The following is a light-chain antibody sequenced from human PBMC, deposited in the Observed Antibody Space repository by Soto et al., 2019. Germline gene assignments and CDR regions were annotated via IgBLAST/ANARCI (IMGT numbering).Light chain of an antibody. CDR1: QTISDN. Sequence: ETVMTQFPATLSVSPGERATLSCRASQTISDNLAWYQQKPGQAPRLIIFRAATRAAGVPARFSGSGSGTEFSLSISSLQSEDFATYYCQQYNSYPLTFGGGTKVDIK. V-gene: IGKV3-15*01. CDR3: QQYNSYPLT. CDR2: RAA. J-gene: IGKJ4*01.